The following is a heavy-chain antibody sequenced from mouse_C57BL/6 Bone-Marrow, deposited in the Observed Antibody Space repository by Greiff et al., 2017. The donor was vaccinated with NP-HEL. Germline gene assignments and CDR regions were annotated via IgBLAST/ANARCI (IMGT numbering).Heavy chain of an antibody. D-gene: IGHD4-1*01. J-gene: IGHJ2*01. CDR3: ARTGTLDY. CDR2: IRSGSSTI. V-gene: IGHV5-17*01. Sequence: EVKLMESGGGLVKPGGSLKLSCAASGFTLGDYGMHWVRQAPEKGLEWVAHIRSGSSTIYYADTVKGRFTISRDIAKNTLFLQMTSLRSEDTAMYYCARTGTLDYWGQGTTLTVSS. CDR1: GFTLGDYG.